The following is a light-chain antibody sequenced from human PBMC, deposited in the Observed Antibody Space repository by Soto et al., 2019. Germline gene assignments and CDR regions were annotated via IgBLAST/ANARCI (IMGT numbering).Light chain of an antibody. J-gene: IGKJ4*01. Sequence: EIVMTQSPATLSVSPGERATLSCRASQSVRSDLAWYQQKPGQAPRLLIYGASTRATGIPVRFSGSGSGTEFTLTISSLQSEDFAVYYCLHYNNWPLTFGGGTRVEI. V-gene: IGKV3-15*01. CDR3: LHYNNWPLT. CDR2: GAS. CDR1: QSVRSD.